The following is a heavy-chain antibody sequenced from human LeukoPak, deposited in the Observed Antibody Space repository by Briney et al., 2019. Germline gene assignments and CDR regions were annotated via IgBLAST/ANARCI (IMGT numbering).Heavy chain of an antibody. CDR2: ISAYSGQT. Sequence: GASVKVSCKASGYTFSIYGTTWVRQAPGQGLEWMGWISAYSGQTKFAQKFQGRVTLTTGTSTSTAHMELRSLRSDDTAVYYCARGQYALDYWGQGTLVTVSS. J-gene: IGHJ4*02. D-gene: IGHD2-2*01. CDR3: ARGQYALDY. V-gene: IGHV1-18*01. CDR1: GYTFSIYG.